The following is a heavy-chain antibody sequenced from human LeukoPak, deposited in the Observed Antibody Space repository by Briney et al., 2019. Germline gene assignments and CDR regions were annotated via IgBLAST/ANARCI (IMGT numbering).Heavy chain of an antibody. CDR2: IYYSGST. CDR1: GGSISSSSYY. V-gene: IGHV4-39*01. Sequence: SDTLSLTCTVSGGSISSSSYYWGWIRQPPGKGREWIGSIYYSGSTYYNPSLKSRVTISVDTSKNQFSLKLSSVTAADTAVYYCARVKYYDFWSGYYKHWGQGTLVTVSS. D-gene: IGHD3-3*01. CDR3: ARVKYYDFWSGYYKH. J-gene: IGHJ4*02.